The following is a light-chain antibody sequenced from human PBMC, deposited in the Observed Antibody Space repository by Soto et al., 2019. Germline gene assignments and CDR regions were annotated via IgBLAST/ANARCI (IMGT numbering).Light chain of an antibody. Sequence: IQMTQSPSSLSASVGYRVTITCQASQDITNCLNWYQQKXGKAPNLLMYDASNLETGVPSRFSGSGSGTDFTLTISSLQAEDVALYYCQQYYSTPLTFGGGTKVDIK. CDR3: QQYYSTPLT. CDR1: QDITNC. CDR2: DAS. J-gene: IGKJ4*01. V-gene: IGKV1-33*01.